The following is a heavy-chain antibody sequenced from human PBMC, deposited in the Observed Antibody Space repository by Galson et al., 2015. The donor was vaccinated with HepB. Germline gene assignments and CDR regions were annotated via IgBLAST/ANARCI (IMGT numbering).Heavy chain of an antibody. V-gene: IGHV3-23*01. J-gene: IGHJ4*02. D-gene: IGHD3-3*01. CDR2: ISGSGGST. CDR3: AKEGGDLGRGYREGGDQ. Sequence: SLRLSCAASGFTFSSYAMSWVRQAPGKGLEWVSAISGSGGSTYYADSVKGRFTISRDNSKNTLYLQMNRLRAEDTAIYYCAKEGGDLGRGYREGGDQWGQGTLVTVSS. CDR1: GFTFSSYA.